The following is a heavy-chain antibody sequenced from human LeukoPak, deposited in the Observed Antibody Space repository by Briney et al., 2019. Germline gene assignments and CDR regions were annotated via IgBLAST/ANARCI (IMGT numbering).Heavy chain of an antibody. D-gene: IGHD3-16*01. J-gene: IGHJ5*02. CDR2: ISYDGTT. CDR3: VRDPGGGGARGHNWFDL. V-gene: IGHV3-74*01. CDR1: GFTFSNAW. Sequence: GGSLRLSCAASGFTFSNAWMSWVRQAPGEGLAWVSRISYDGTTNYADSVKGRFTVFRDNSKNTLYLQMNSLGVDDTAVYYCVRDPGGGGARGHNWFDLWGLGTLVTVSS.